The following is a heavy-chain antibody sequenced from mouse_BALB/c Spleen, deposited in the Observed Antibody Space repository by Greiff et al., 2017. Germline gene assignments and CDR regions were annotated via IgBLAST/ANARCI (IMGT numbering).Heavy chain of an antibody. CDR1: GDSITSGY. V-gene: IGHV3-8*02. J-gene: IGHJ4*01. D-gene: IGHD1-1*01. CDR2: ISYSGST. CDR3: ARHYGSGVDAMDY. Sequence: EVKLVESGPSLVKPSQTLSLTCSVTGDSITSGYWNWIRKFPGNKLEYMGYISYSGSTYYNPSLKSRISITRDTSKNQYYLQLNSVTTEDTATYYCARHYGSGVDAMDYWGQGTSVTVSS.